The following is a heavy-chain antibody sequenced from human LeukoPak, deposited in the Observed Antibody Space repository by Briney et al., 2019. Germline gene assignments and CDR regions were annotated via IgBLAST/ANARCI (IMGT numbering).Heavy chain of an antibody. CDR2: IWYDGTNK. Sequence: PGGSLRLSCAASGFTFSSNGMLWVRQAPGKGLEWVALIWYDGTNKYYADSVKGRFTISRDNSRNTLYLQMNSLRAEDTAVYYCARGRSVGATPPTYYYYYMDVWGKGTTVTVSS. CDR3: ARGRSVGATPPTYYYYYMDV. CDR1: GFTFSSNG. V-gene: IGHV3-33*01. D-gene: IGHD1-26*01. J-gene: IGHJ6*03.